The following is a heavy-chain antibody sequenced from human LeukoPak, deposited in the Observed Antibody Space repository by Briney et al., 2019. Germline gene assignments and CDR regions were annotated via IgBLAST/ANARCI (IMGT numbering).Heavy chain of an antibody. D-gene: IGHD3-10*01. CDR2: IWSDGSNK. CDR1: GFTFSNYG. V-gene: IGHV3-33*01. J-gene: IGHJ6*02. Sequence: GGSLRLSCAASGFTFSNYGIHWVRQAPGKGLEWVAIIWSDGSNKYYADSVKGQFTISRDNSKNTLYLQMNSLRAEDTAVYYCARALFAGAFYGMDVWGQGTTVTVSS. CDR3: ARALFAGAFYGMDV.